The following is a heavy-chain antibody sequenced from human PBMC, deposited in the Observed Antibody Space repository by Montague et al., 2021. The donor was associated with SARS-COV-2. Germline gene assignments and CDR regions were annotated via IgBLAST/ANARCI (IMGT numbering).Heavy chain of an antibody. CDR2: IYYSGNT. V-gene: IGHV4-39*01. CDR3: ARLPPYRFNSNGHYYNAVDI. CDR1: GGSISSSGYY. Sequence: SETLSLTYTVSGGSISSSGYYWGWIRQPPGKGLEWIGSIYYSGNTYYSPSLQSRVIISVDTSKNQFSLRLNSMTAADTAVYYCARLPPYRFNSNGHYYNAVDIWGQGTMVTVSS. J-gene: IGHJ3*02. D-gene: IGHD3-22*01.